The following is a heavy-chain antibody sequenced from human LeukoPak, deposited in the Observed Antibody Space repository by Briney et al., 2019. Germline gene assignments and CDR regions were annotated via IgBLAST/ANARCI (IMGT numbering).Heavy chain of an antibody. CDR2: IDKSGRCI. J-gene: IGHJ3*02. CDR3: ARDWPSEWQQLPDYDAVDI. V-gene: IGHV3-21*04. Sequence: GGSLTLSCPVSRCAFSSYSMSGVRQAPAQGLEWVSSIDKSGRCIYYSDSVKGRVTLSRDNSKNTLYVQMNSLRDEDTAVYYCARDWPSEWQQLPDYDAVDIWGQGTMLTVSS. D-gene: IGHD6-13*01. CDR1: RCAFSSYS.